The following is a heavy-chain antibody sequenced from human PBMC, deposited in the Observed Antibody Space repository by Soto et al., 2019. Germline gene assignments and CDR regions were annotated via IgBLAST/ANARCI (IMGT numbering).Heavy chain of an antibody. J-gene: IGHJ3*02. V-gene: IGHV3-23*01. CDR1: GFTFINYA. CDR3: AKDDCCSGSGCSACAFDI. D-gene: IGHD3-10*01. CDR2: SSVGGVNT. Sequence: GGSLRLSCAASGFTFINYAMSWVRQAPGKGPERVSASSVGGVNTYYADSVKGRFTISRDTSKNTLYLQMSGLRAEDTAVYYCAKDDCCSGSGCSACAFDIWGQGTTVTVSS.